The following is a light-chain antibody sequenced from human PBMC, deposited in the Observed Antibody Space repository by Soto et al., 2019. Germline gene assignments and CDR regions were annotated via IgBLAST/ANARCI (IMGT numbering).Light chain of an antibody. CDR3: QQYNSYSRT. Sequence: DIQMIQSPSTLSASVGDRVTITCRARQSISSWLAWYQQKPGKAPKLLIYDASSLESGVPSRFSGSGSGTEFTLTISSLQPDDFATYYCQQYNSYSRTFGQGTKVEIK. CDR2: DAS. J-gene: IGKJ1*01. CDR1: QSISSW. V-gene: IGKV1-5*01.